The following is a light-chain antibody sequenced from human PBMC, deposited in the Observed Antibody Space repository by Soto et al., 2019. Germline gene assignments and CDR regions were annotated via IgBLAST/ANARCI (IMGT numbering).Light chain of an antibody. Sequence: EIVLTQSPGTLSLSPGERATLSCRASQRVSSSYLAWYQQKPGQAPRLLIYGASSRATGIPGRFSGSGSGTDFTLTISRLEPEDFAVYYCQQHGSSPRTFGQGTKVHIK. CDR3: QQHGSSPRT. J-gene: IGKJ1*01. CDR2: GAS. V-gene: IGKV3-20*01. CDR1: QRVSSSY.